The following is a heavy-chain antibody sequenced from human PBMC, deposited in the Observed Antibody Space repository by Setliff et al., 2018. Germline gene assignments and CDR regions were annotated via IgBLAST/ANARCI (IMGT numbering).Heavy chain of an antibody. J-gene: IGHJ3*02. Sequence: SETLSLTCTVSGGSISSGGYYWSWIRQHPGKDLEWIGYIYYSGSTYYNPPLKSRVTISVDTSKNLFSLKLSSVTAADTAVYYCARDPLTTNRRRAFDICGQGTMVTVSS. CDR3: ARDPLTTNRRRAFDI. CDR2: IYYSGST. CDR1: GGSISSGGYY. V-gene: IGHV4-31*03. D-gene: IGHD4-17*01.